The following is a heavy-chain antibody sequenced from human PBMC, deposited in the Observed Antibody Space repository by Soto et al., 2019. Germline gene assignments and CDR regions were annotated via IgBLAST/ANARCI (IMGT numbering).Heavy chain of an antibody. CDR3: ATKDSSSWYSNWFDP. CDR2: FDPEDGET. V-gene: IGHV1-24*01. D-gene: IGHD6-13*01. CDR1: GYTLTELS. J-gene: IGHJ5*02. Sequence: ASVKVSCKVSGYTLTELSMHWVRQAPGKGLEWMGGFDPEDGETIYAQKFQGRVTMTEDTSTDTAYMELSSLRSEDTAVYYCATKDSSSWYSNWFDPWGQGTLVTVSS.